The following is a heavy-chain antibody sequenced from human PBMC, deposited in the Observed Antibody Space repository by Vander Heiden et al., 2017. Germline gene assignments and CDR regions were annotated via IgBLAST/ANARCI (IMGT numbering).Heavy chain of an antibody. V-gene: IGHV3-48*01. CDR2: ISGGSSKI. CDR3: ARAERDGYNYFDY. J-gene: IGHJ4*02. Sequence: EVQLVEPGGGFVPPGGPLRLPCQASGFAFSPYSMNWVRLAPGKGLEWISYISGGSSKIYYADSVKGRFIISRDNAENSLYLQMNSLRAEDTAVYYCARAERDGYNYFDYWGQGTLVTVSS. D-gene: IGHD5-12*01. CDR1: GFAFSPYS.